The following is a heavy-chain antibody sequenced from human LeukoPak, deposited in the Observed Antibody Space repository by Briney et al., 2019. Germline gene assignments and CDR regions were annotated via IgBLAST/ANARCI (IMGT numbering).Heavy chain of an antibody. CDR3: ARKASSGWYFDY. J-gene: IGHJ4*02. Sequence: GRSLRLSCAASGFTFSSYGMHWVRQAPGKGLEWVAVIWYDGSNKYYAESVKGRFTISRDNSKNTLYLQMNSLRTEDTAVYYCARKASSGWYFDYWGQGTLVTVSS. D-gene: IGHD6-19*01. V-gene: IGHV3-33*01. CDR2: IWYDGSNK. CDR1: GFTFSSYG.